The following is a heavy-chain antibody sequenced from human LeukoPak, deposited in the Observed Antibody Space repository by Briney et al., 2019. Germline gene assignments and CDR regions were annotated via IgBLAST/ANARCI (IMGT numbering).Heavy chain of an antibody. V-gene: IGHV3-11*01. CDR2: IGSSGNNI. D-gene: IGHD4-23*01. CDR1: GFTFSDYY. Sequence: GGSLRLSCAASGFTFSDYYMSWIRQAPGKGLEWVSYIGSSGNNIFYADSLKGRFTISRDNAKKSLYLQMSSLRAEDTAVYYCVRVAGLRWRHWGQGTLVTVSS. CDR3: VRVAGLRWRH. J-gene: IGHJ4*02.